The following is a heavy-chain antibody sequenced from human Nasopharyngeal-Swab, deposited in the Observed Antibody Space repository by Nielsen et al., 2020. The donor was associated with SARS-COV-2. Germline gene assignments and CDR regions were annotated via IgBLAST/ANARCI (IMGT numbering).Heavy chain of an antibody. Sequence: GESLKISCAASGFTFSSYSMNWVRQAPGKGLEWVSFISSSSSTISYADSVKGRFTISRDNAKNSLYLQMNSLRDEDTAVYYCARDNSYNGYGAGDYWGQGTLVTVSS. CDR3: ARDNSYNGYGAGDY. V-gene: IGHV3-48*02. CDR2: ISSSSSTI. CDR1: GFTFSSYS. D-gene: IGHD5-12*01. J-gene: IGHJ4*02.